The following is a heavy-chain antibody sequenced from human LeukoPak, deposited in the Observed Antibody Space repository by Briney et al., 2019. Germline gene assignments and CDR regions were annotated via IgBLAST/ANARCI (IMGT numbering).Heavy chain of an antibody. J-gene: IGHJ4*02. CDR3: AKDWIQFNRVYDCFDS. Sequence: GGSLRLSCTPSGFAFSTNAMSWVRQAPGKGLEWVSTIGGHETFYADSVEGRFTISRDNSKNTVYLHMSSLRVEDTAVYYCAKDWIQFNRVYDCFDSWGQGTLVTVSS. CDR2: IGGHET. D-gene: IGHD3-16*01. V-gene: IGHV3-23*01. CDR1: GFAFSTNA.